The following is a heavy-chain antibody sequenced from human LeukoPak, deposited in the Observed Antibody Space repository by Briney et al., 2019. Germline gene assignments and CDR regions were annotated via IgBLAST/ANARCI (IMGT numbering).Heavy chain of an antibody. CDR3: AKSRVVLVIAAAGFDN. Sequence: TGGSLRLSCETSGFTFSKHALNWVRQAPGKGLEWVSSISSSGTYIYYADSLKGRFTISRDNAKNILSLQMSSLRADDTAVYYCAKSRVVLVIAAAGFDNWGQGTLVTVSS. CDR2: ISSSGTYI. CDR1: GFTFSKHA. V-gene: IGHV3-21*04. D-gene: IGHD6-13*01. J-gene: IGHJ4*02.